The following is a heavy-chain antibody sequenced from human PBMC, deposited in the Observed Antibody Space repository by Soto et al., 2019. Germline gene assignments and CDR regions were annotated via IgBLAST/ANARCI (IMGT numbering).Heavy chain of an antibody. CDR3: AREKTWVVLMVYAPGRYCYCGMDV. Sequence: GGSLRLSCAASGFTFSSYWMSWVRQAPGKGLEWVANIKQDGSEKYYVDSVKGRFTVSRDNAKNSLYLQMNSLRAEDMDVYYWAREKTWVVLMVYAPGRYCYCGMDVWGQGTTVTVSS. J-gene: IGHJ6*02. CDR2: IKQDGSEK. D-gene: IGHD2-8*01. V-gene: IGHV3-7*01. CDR1: GFTFSSYW.